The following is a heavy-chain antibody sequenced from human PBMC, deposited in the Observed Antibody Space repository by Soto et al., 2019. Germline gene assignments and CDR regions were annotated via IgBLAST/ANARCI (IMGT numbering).Heavy chain of an antibody. D-gene: IGHD1-1*01. CDR1: GFTFSSDG. CDR2: ISYDGSNK. J-gene: IGHJ4*02. V-gene: IGHV3-30*18. Sequence: GGSLRLSFAASGFTFSSDGMHWVRQAPGKGLEWVAVISYDGSNKYYADSVKGRFTISRDNSKNTLYLQMNSLRAEDTAVYYCANALQNMAQGYYFDYWGQGT. CDR3: ANALQNMAQGYYFDY.